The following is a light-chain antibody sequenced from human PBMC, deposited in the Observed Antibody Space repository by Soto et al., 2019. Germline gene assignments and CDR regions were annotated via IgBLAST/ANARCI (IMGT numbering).Light chain of an antibody. Sequence: DIQMTQSPSSLSASVGDRFAITFLASQNIGSFLNWYQQKPGEAPRLLVYSAFRIQSGVPSRFNASGSGTDFTLSISSLQPEDFSTYYCQQGSTTPITFGLGTRLEIK. J-gene: IGKJ5*01. CDR1: QNIGSF. V-gene: IGKV1-39*01. CDR2: SAF. CDR3: QQGSTTPIT.